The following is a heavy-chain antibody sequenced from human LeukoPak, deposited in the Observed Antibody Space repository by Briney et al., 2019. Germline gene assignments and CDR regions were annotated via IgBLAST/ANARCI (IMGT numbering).Heavy chain of an antibody. D-gene: IGHD6-25*01. Sequence: PSETLSLTCTVSGGAISSSSYYWGWIRRPPGKGLEWIGSIYYSGNTYYNPPLKSRVSISVDTSKKQFSLKLSSVTAADTAVYYCARHHSYSSGYRSFDFWGQGTLVTVSS. V-gene: IGHV4-39*01. CDR1: GGAISSSSYY. CDR3: ARHHSYSSGYRSFDF. CDR2: IYYSGNT. J-gene: IGHJ4*02.